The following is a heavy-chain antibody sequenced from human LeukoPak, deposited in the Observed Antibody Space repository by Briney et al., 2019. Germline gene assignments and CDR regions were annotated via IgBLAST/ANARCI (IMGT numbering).Heavy chain of an antibody. CDR3: AREDYQQSTIFGVVIKNNWFDP. D-gene: IGHD3-3*01. V-gene: IGHV4-39*07. Sequence: SETLSLTCTVSGGSISSSSYYWGWIRQPPGKGLEWIGSIYYSGSTYYNPSLKSRVTISVDTSKNQFSLKLSSVTAADTAVYYCAREDYQQSTIFGVVIKNNWFDPWGQGTLVTVSS. CDR1: GGSISSSSYY. CDR2: IYYSGST. J-gene: IGHJ5*02.